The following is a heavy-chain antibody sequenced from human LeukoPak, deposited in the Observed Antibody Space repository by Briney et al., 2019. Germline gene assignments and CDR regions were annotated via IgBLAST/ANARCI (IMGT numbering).Heavy chain of an antibody. CDR1: GGSISSYY. D-gene: IGHD3-3*01. CDR3: ARDRLRFLEWLPGLGYYYGMDV. Sequence: SETLSLTCTVSGGSISSYYWSWIRQPAGKGLEWIGRIYTSGSTNYNPSLKSRITMSVDTSKNQFSLKLSSVTAADTAVYYCARDRLRFLEWLPGLGYYYGMDVWGQGTTVTVSS. V-gene: IGHV4-4*07. J-gene: IGHJ6*02. CDR2: IYTSGST.